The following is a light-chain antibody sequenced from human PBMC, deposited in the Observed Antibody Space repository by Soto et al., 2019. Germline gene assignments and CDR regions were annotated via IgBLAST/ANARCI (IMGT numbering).Light chain of an antibody. CDR3: STWYDSLNGWV. V-gene: IGLV1-44*01. CDR2: HDD. Sequence: QSVLTQPPSVSGTPGLRVNISCSGGISNIGKDTVNWYQQLPGTAPKLLMFHDDKRPSGVPDRFSGSRSGTSASLAISGLQSDDESVYFCSTWYDSLNGWVFGGGTKLTVL. CDR1: ISNIGKDT. J-gene: IGLJ3*02.